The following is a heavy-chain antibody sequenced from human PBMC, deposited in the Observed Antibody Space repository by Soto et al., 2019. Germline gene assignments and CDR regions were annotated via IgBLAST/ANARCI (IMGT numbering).Heavy chain of an antibody. CDR3: AAQITIFGVVTLDDAFDI. J-gene: IGHJ3*02. CDR2: VYYTGST. CDR1: GGSISNFY. V-gene: IGHV4-59*08. D-gene: IGHD3-3*01. Sequence: SETLSLTCTVSGGSISNFYWSWIRQPPGKGLEWIGYVYYTGSTSYNPSLKRRVTFSADSSRGQFSLRLNSVTAADTAVYYCAAQITIFGVVTLDDAFDIWGQGTMVTVSS.